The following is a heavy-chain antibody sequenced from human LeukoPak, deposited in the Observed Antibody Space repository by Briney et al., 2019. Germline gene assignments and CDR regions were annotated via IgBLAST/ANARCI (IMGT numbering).Heavy chain of an antibody. CDR3: AKNIRQLGNYYYYMDV. Sequence: GGSLRLSCAASGFSFSNYAMTWVRQAPGKGLEWVSAISGSGGNTFSADSVKGRFTISRDNSKNTLFLQMNSLRAEDTAIYYCAKNIRQLGNYYYYMDVWGKGTLVTVSS. CDR1: GFSFSNYA. D-gene: IGHD7-27*01. V-gene: IGHV3-23*01. J-gene: IGHJ6*03. CDR2: ISGSGGNT.